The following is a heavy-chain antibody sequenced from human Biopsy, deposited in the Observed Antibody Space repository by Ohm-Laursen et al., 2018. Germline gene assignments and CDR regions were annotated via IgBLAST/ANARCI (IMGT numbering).Heavy chain of an antibody. V-gene: IGHV4-59*07. D-gene: IGHD2/OR15-2a*01. J-gene: IGHJ6*02. CDR1: GGSISSDY. CDR3: VRATNSTGWPYYYFYGMDV. Sequence: SDTLSLTCTVSGGSISSDYWSWIRQTPGKGLEWIGYIYYSGSTNYNPSLKSRVTISVDTSKNQFSLRLNSVTAADTAVYYCVRATNSTGWPYYYFYGMDVWGQGTTVTVSS. CDR2: IYYSGST.